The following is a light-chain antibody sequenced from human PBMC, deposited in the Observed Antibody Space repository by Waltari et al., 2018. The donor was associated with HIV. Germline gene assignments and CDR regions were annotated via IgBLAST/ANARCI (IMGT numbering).Light chain of an antibody. CDR2: DAS. CDR1: QSVSSY. CDR3: QHRSNWPIT. J-gene: IGKJ5*01. Sequence: EIVLTQSPATLSLSPGQRATLSCRASQSVSSYLAWYQQKPGQAPRLLIYDASKRATGIPVRFSGSGSGTDFTLTISSLEPEDFAVYYCQHRSNWPITFGQGTRLEIK. V-gene: IGKV3-11*01.